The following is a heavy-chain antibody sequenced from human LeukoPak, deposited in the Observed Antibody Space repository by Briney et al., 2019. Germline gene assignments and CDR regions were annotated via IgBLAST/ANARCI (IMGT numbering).Heavy chain of an antibody. D-gene: IGHD2-15*01. CDR3: ARPAGCSGGSRYIFDY. Sequence: SETLSLTCTVSVGSICSSSYYWGWIRQPRGKGLGWIGSIYYSGSTYYNPSLKSRVTISVDTSKNQFSLKLSSVTAADTAVYYCARPAGCSGGSRYIFDYWGQGTLVTVSS. J-gene: IGHJ4*02. CDR1: VGSICSSSYY. CDR2: IYYSGST. V-gene: IGHV4-39*01.